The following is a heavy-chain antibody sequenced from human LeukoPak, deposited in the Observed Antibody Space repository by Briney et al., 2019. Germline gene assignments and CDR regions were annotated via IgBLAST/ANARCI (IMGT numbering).Heavy chain of an antibody. Sequence: GESLKISCKASGYSFTSYWIAWVRQMPGKGLEWMGIIYPGDSDTRYSPSFQGQVTISADKSINTAYLQWSSLRASDTAMYYCARRPLCSTSSCYDFDYWGQGTLVTVSS. CDR1: GYSFTSYW. J-gene: IGHJ4*02. V-gene: IGHV5-51*01. CDR3: ARRPLCSTSSCYDFDY. CDR2: IYPGDSDT. D-gene: IGHD2-2*01.